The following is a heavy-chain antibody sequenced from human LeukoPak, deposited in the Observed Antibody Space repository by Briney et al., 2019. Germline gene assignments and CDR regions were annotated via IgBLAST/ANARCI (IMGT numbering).Heavy chain of an antibody. Sequence: GGALRLSCAASGFTFSTHGMIWVRQAPGKGLEGVSYISSDSNTIQYADSVRGRFTISRDNDKNSLFLQMYRLRPADTAVYYCARDLVGIDYWGQGTPVTVSS. D-gene: IGHD1-1*01. J-gene: IGHJ4*02. CDR1: GFTFSTHG. V-gene: IGHV3-48*01. CDR3: ARDLVGIDY. CDR2: ISSDSNTI.